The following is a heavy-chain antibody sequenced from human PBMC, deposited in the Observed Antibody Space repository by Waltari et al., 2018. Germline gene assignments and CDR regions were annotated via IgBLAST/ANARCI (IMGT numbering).Heavy chain of an antibody. V-gene: IGHV1-69*05. Sequence: QVQLVQSGAEVKKPGSSVKVSCKASGGTFSSYAISWVRQAPGQGLEWMGGIIPIFGTANYAQKCQGRVTITTDESTSTAYMELSSLRSEDTAVYYCASDPAGTTNYYYYGMDVWGQGTTVTVSS. CDR1: GGTFSSYA. J-gene: IGHJ6*02. CDR2: IIPIFGTA. D-gene: IGHD1-1*01. CDR3: ASDPAGTTNYYYYGMDV.